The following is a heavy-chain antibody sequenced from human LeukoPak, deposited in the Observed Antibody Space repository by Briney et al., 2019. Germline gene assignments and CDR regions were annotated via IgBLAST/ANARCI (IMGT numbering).Heavy chain of an antibody. CDR1: GDSINSGENY. CDR3: ARDRRYFDL. J-gene: IGHJ2*01. V-gene: IGHV4-39*07. Sequence: SQTLSLTCTVSGDSINSGENYWSWIRQPPGKGLEWIGSIYYSGSTYYNPSLKSRVTISVDTSKNQFSLKLSSVTAADTAVYYCARDRRYFDLWGRGTLVTVSS. CDR2: IYYSGST.